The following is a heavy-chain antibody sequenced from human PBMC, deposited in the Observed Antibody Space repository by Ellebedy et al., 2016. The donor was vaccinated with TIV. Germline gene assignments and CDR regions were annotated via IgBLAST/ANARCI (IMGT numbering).Heavy chain of an antibody. Sequence: ASVKVSXXASGYTFTSYGISWVRQAPGQGLEWMGWISAYNGNTNYAQKLQGRVTMTTDTSTSTAYMELRSLRSDDTAVYYCARYILTVPNAFDIWGQGTMVTVSS. CDR2: ISAYNGNT. J-gene: IGHJ3*02. D-gene: IGHD3-9*01. CDR3: ARYILTVPNAFDI. CDR1: GYTFTSYG. V-gene: IGHV1-18*01.